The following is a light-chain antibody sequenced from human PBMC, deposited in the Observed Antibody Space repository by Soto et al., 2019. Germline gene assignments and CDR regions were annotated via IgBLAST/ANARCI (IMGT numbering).Light chain of an antibody. CDR1: SSNIGAGYD. V-gene: IGLV1-40*01. CDR2: GNS. Sequence: QSVLTQPPSVSGAPGQRVTISCTGRSSNIGAGYDVHWYQQLPGTAPKLLIYGNSNRPSGVPDRFSGSKSGTSASLAISGLQADDEADYYCQSYDSSLSEGVFGGGTKLTVL. J-gene: IGLJ2*01. CDR3: QSYDSSLSEGV.